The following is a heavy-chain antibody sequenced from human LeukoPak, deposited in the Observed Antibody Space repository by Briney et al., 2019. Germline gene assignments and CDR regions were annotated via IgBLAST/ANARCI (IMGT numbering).Heavy chain of an antibody. CDR2: INPSGGGT. D-gene: IGHD3-10*01. J-gene: IGHJ4*02. V-gene: IGHV1-46*01. CDR1: GYTFTSYS. CDR3: ARVWGWGSYYDY. Sequence: ASVKVSCKASGYTFTSYSMHWVRQAPGQGHEWMGIINPSGGGTSYQQKFQGRVTMTRDTSTSTVYMELSSLRSEDTAVYDCARVWGWGSYYDYWGQGTLVTVSS.